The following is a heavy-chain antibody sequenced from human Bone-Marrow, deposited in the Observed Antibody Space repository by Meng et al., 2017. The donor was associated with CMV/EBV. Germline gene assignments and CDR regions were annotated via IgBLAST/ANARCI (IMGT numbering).Heavy chain of an antibody. V-gene: IGHV3-33*06. CDR2: IWYDGRKK. CDR3: VKDLCGGFFPYGMDV. CDR1: GFTFSTYG. J-gene: IGHJ6*02. D-gene: IGHD2-21*01. Sequence: GESLKISCAASGFTFSTYGIHWVRQAPGKGPEWVAVIWYDGRKKYYADSVKGRFTISRDNSKNTLYLQMNSLGAENTAVYYGVKDLCGGFFPYGMDVWGQGTTVTVSS.